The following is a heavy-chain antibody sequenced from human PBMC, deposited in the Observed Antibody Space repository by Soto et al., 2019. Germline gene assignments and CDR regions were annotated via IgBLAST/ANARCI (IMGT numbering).Heavy chain of an antibody. J-gene: IGHJ4*02. Sequence: QVQLVQSGAEVKKPGSSVKVSCKASGGTFSSYAISWVQQAPGQGLEWMGGIIPIFGTANYAQKFQGRVTITADKSTSTAYMELSSLRSEDTAVYYCARARRIVGATSEFDYWGQGTLVTVSS. CDR1: GGTFSSYA. D-gene: IGHD1-26*01. CDR2: IIPIFGTA. CDR3: ARARRIVGATSEFDY. V-gene: IGHV1-69*06.